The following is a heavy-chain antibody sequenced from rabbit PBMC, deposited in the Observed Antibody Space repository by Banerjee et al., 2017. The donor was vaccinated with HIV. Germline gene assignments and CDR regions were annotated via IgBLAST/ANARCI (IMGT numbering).Heavy chain of an antibody. Sequence: QEQLVESGGGLVQPEGSLTLTCTASGFSFNNYYICWVRQAPGKGLEWIGCIYAITSGTWYASWAKGRFTISKTSSTTVTLHMTSLTAADTATYFCARHYVAANYGYALHLWGPGTLVTVS. V-gene: IGHV1S45*01. CDR2: IYAITSGT. CDR1: GFSFNNYY. CDR3: ARHYVAANYGYALHL. J-gene: IGHJ4*01. D-gene: IGHD3-3*01.